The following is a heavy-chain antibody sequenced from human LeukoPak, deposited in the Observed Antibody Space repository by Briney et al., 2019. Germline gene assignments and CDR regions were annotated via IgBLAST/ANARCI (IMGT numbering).Heavy chain of an antibody. CDR3: ARRGSGSYYNPLDY. CDR1: GFTFSSYW. J-gene: IGHJ4*02. D-gene: IGHD3-10*01. V-gene: IGHV3-7*01. CDR2: IKQDGSER. Sequence: PGGSLRLSCAASGFTFSSYWMSWVRQDRGKGLEWVANIKQDGSERYYVDSVKGRVTISRDNAKNSLYLQMNSLRAEDTAVYYCARRGSGSYYNPLDYWGQGTLVTVSS.